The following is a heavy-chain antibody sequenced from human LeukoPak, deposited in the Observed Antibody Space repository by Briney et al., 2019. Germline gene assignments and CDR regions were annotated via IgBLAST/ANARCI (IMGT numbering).Heavy chain of an antibody. CDR1: GYTFIDYT. CDR2: INGGSGNT. D-gene: IGHD3-22*01. V-gene: IGHV1-3*01. CDR3: ANPRYDSSGYYYVD. J-gene: IGHJ4*02. Sequence: ASVKVSCKASGYTFIDYTMHWLRQAPGQRLDWMGWINGGSGNTKYSPEFQGRVTITRDTSASTGYMELSSLRCEDTAVYYCANPRYDSSGYYYVDWGQGTLVTVSS.